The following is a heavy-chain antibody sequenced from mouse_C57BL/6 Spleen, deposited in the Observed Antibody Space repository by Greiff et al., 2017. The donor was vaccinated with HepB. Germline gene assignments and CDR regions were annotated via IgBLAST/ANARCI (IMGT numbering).Heavy chain of an antibody. CDR3: ARGGGLGYFDY. CDR2: IHPNSGST. Sequence: QVQLQQPGAELVKPGASVKLSCTASGYTFTSYWMHWVKQRPGQGLEWIGMIHPNSGSTNYNEKFKSKATLTVDKSSSTAYMQISILTSEDTAVYYCARGGGLGYFDYWGQGTTLTVSS. V-gene: IGHV1-64*01. J-gene: IGHJ2*01. CDR1: GYTFTSYW.